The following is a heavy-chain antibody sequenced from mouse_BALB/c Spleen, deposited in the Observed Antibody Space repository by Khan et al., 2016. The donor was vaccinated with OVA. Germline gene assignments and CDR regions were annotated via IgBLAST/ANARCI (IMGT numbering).Heavy chain of an antibody. J-gene: IGHJ3*01. V-gene: IGHV1-4*01. CDR3: VREGAYYRSDGWFAY. Sequence: QVRLQQSGAELARPGASVKMSCKASGYTFTTYTIHWVKQRPGQGLEWIGYIIPSNDYTNYNQKFKDRATLTADKSSSTAYMQLSSLTSEDSAVYCCVREGAYYRSDGWFAYWGQGTLVTVSA. CDR2: IIPSNDYT. CDR1: GYTFTTYT. D-gene: IGHD2-14*01.